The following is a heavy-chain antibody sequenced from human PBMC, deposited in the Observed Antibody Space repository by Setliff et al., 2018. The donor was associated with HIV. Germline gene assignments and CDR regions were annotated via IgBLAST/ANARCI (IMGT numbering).Heavy chain of an antibody. Sequence: SETLSLTCTVSGGSISSSSYYWGWIRQPPGKGLEWIGSIYYSGSTYYNPSLKSRVTISVDTSKNQFSLKLSSVTAADTAVYYCARLYSSSSGLDYYYYYMDVWGKGTTVTV. CDR3: ARLYSSSSGLDYYYYYMDV. J-gene: IGHJ6*03. CDR2: IYYSGST. D-gene: IGHD6-6*01. V-gene: IGHV4-39*01. CDR1: GGSISSSSYY.